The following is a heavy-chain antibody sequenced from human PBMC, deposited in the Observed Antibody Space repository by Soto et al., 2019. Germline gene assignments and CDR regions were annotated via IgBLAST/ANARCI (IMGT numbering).Heavy chain of an antibody. D-gene: IGHD3-22*01. CDR1: GFTFSAYG. V-gene: IGHV3-30*18. Sequence: PGGSLRLSCAASGFTFSAYGIHWVRQAPGKGLEWVAVISHDGSNTNYADSVKGRSTFSRDNSKDTVYLQMNSLRAEDTAVYYCANGRGFYYVSSGYYYVSGSGANAFDIWGQGTMVTVSS. CDR2: ISHDGSNT. J-gene: IGHJ3*02. CDR3: ANGRGFYYVSSGYYYVSGSGANAFDI.